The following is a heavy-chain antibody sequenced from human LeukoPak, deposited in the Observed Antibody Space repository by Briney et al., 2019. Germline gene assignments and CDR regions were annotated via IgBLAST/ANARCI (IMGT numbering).Heavy chain of an antibody. V-gene: IGHV1-69*13. D-gene: IGHD6-13*01. CDR3: ARDPNSSSWYLGGYFDY. Sequence: ASVKVSCKASGYTFTSYGISWVRQAPGQGLEWMGGIIPIFGTANYAQKFQGRVTITADESTSTAYMELSSLRSEDTAVYYCARDPNSSSWYLGGYFDYWGQGTLVTVSS. CDR2: IIPIFGTA. CDR1: GYTFTSYG. J-gene: IGHJ4*02.